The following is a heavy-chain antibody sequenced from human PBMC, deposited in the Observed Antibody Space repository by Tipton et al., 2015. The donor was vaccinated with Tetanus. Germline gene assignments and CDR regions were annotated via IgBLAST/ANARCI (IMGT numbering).Heavy chain of an antibody. J-gene: IGHJ2*01. CDR3: ARDREENLYFDL. D-gene: IGHD1-7*01. CDR1: GSSFSSYT. Sequence: SLRLSCAASGSSFSSYTMTWVRQAPGKGLEWVSAITGSGGSTSYADSVKGRFTISRDNSKNTLYLQMNSLRAEDTAVYYCARDREENLYFDLWGRGTLVTVSS. V-gene: IGHV3-23*01. CDR2: ITGSGGST.